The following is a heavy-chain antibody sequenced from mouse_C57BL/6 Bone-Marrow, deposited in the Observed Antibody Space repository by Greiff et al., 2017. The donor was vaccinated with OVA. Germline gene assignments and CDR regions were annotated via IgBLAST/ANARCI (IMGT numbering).Heavy chain of an antibody. J-gene: IGHJ2*01. CDR1: GYSITSGYY. Sequence: EVQLQQSGPGLVKPSQSLSLTRSVTGYSITSGYYWHWIRQFPGNKLEWMGYISYDGSNNYNPSLKNPISITRDTSKNQFFLKLNSVTTEDTATYYCAREGVWYCDYWGQGTTLTVSS. V-gene: IGHV3-6*01. CDR3: AREGVWYCDY. CDR2: ISYDGSN. D-gene: IGHD2-10*02.